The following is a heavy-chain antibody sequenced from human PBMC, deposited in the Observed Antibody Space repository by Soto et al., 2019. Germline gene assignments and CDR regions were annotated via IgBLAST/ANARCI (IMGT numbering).Heavy chain of an antibody. CDR1: GFTFSSYS. V-gene: IGHV3-21*01. CDR2: ISSSSSYI. Sequence: PGGSLRLSCAASGFTFSSYSMNWVRQAPGKGLEWVSSISSSSSYIYYADSVKGRFTISRDDAKNSLYLQMNSLRAEDTAVYYCARGVIAVAGPIWGQGTLVTVSS. CDR3: ARGVIAVAGPI. J-gene: IGHJ4*02. D-gene: IGHD6-19*01.